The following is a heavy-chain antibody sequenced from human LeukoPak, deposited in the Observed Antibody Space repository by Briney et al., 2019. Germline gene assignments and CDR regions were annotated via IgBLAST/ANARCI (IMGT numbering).Heavy chain of an antibody. CDR2: ISYDGSNK. CDR1: GFIFSNSA. Sequence: GGSLRLSSAASGFIFSNSAMHWVRQAPGKGLEWVAVISYDGSNKYYADSVKGRFTISRDNSKNTLYLQMSSLRAEDTAVYYCAKDIEEWLVKGGGCFDYWGQGTLVTVSS. D-gene: IGHD6-19*01. CDR3: AKDIEEWLVKGGGCFDY. V-gene: IGHV3-30*18. J-gene: IGHJ4*02.